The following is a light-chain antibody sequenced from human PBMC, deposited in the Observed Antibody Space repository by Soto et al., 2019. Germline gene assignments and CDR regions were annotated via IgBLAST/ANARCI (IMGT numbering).Light chain of an antibody. V-gene: IGKV1-33*01. CDR1: QDISNY. CDR2: DAS. CDR3: QQYDSVPPFT. Sequence: DIQMTQSPSSLSASAGDRVTITCQASQDISNYLNWYQQKPGKAPKLLIYDASNLETGRPTRFSGTGPGTDFTFTITSPQPEDIATDDCQQYDSVPPFTFGQGTRLDI. J-gene: IGKJ5*01.